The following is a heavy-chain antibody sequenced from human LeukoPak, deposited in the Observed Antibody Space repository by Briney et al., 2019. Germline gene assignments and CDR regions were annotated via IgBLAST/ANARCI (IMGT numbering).Heavy chain of an antibody. J-gene: IGHJ4*02. Sequence: ASVKVSCKASGYTFTGYYMHRVRQAPGQGLEWMGWINPSSGGTNYAQKFQGRVTMARDTSISTAYMELSRLRSDDTAVYYCASGSWIQLAIDYWGQGTLVTVSS. CDR2: INPSSGGT. CDR1: GYTFTGYY. D-gene: IGHD5-18*01. CDR3: ASGSWIQLAIDY. V-gene: IGHV1-2*02.